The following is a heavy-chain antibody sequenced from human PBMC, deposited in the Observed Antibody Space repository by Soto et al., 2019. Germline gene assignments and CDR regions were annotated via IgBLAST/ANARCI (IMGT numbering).Heavy chain of an antibody. CDR3: ARANGYSGYDYYYYYCMDV. D-gene: IGHD5-12*01. CDR2: INPNSGGT. V-gene: IGHV1-2*02. J-gene: IGHJ6*02. CDR1: GYTFTGYY. Sequence: ASVKVSCKASGYTFTGYYMHWVRQAPGQGLEWMGWINPNSGGTNYAQKFQGRVTMTRDTSISTAYMELSRLRCDDTAVYYCARANGYSGYDYYYYYCMDVWGQGTTVTVSS.